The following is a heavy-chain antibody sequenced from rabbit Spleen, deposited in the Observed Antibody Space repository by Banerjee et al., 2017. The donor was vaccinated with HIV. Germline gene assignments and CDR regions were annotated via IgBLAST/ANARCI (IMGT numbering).Heavy chain of an antibody. CDR3: ARDPAGREDFNL. D-gene: IGHD4-1*01. CDR2: IYAGSSGST. J-gene: IGHJ4*01. CDR1: GFSFSSAYF. V-gene: IGHV1S40*01. Sequence: QSLEESGGGLVKPGASLTLTCTASGFSFSSAYFVCWVRQAPGKGLEWIACIYAGSSGSTYYASWVNGRFTISNTSSTTMTLQMTSLTAADTATYFCARDPAGREDFNLWGPGTLVTVS.